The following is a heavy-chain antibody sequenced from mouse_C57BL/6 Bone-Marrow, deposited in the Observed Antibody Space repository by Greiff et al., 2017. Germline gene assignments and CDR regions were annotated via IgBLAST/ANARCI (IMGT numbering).Heavy chain of an antibody. CDR2: ISDGGSYT. Sequence: EVQLVESGGGLVKPGGSLKLSCAASGFTFSSYAMSWVRQTPEKRLEWVATISDGGSYTYSPDNVKGRFTIARDNDKTNLYLQMSHLKAEDTAMYYCARERGPFYAPVYGGQGTTLTGYS. V-gene: IGHV5-4*01. CDR3: ARERGPFYAPVY. CDR1: GFTFSSYA. J-gene: IGHJ2*01. D-gene: IGHD2-12*01.